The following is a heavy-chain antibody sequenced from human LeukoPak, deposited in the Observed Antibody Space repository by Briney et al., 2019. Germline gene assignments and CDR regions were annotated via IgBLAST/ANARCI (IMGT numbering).Heavy chain of an antibody. J-gene: IGHJ4*02. D-gene: IGHD3-3*01. CDR2: IYYTGNT. Sequence: PSETLSLTCTVSGGSLSSSFWSWIRQPPGKGLEWIGYIYYTGNTNYNPSLKSRVTISVDTSKNQFSLEMTSVTAADTPVYYCAKVHDFWSGYSLDYWGQGSLVTVSS. CDR1: GGSLSSSF. CDR3: AKVHDFWSGYSLDY. V-gene: IGHV4-59*01.